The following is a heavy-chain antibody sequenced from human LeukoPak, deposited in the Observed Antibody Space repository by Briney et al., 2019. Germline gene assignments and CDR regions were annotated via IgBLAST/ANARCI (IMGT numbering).Heavy chain of an antibody. CDR1: GGSISSGGYS. CDR3: ARVNYYDSSGPDY. CDR2: IYHSGST. V-gene: IGHV4-30-2*01. Sequence: SQTLSLTCAVSGGSISSGGYSWSWIRQPPGKGLEWIGYIYHSGSTYYNPSLKSRVTISVDRSKNQFSLKLSSVTAADTAVYYCARVNYYDSSGPDYWGQGTLVTVSS. J-gene: IGHJ4*02. D-gene: IGHD3-22*01.